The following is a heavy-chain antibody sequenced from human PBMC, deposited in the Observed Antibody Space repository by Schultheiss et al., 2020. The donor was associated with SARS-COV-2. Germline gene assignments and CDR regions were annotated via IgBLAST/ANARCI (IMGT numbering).Heavy chain of an antibody. V-gene: IGHV4-59*08. CDR2: IYYSGST. D-gene: IGHD3-10*01. CDR3: ARHGYYYGSGSPYYYYYMDV. J-gene: IGHJ6*03. CDR1: GGSFSGYY. Sequence: SQTLSLTCAVYGGSFSGYYWSWIRQPPGKGLEWIGYIYYSGSTNYNPSLKSRVTISVDTSKNQFSLKLSSVTAADTAVYYCARHGYYYGSGSPYYYYYMDVWGKGTTVTVSS.